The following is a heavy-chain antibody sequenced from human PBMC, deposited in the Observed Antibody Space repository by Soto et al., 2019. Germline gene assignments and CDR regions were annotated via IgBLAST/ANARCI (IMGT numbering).Heavy chain of an antibody. D-gene: IGHD3-22*01. CDR2: IWYDGSNK. V-gene: IGHV3-33*01. CDR1: GFTFSSYG. CDR3: ARDAYDSSGYYPFDY. J-gene: IGHJ4*02. Sequence: RRLSCAASGFTFSSYGMHWVRQAPGKGLEWVAVIWYDGSNKYYADSVKGRFTISRDNSKNKLYLQMNSLRAEDTAVYYCARDAYDSSGYYPFDYWGQGTLVTVSS.